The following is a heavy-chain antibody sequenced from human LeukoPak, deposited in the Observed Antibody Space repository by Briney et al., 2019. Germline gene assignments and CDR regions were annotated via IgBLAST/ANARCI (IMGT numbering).Heavy chain of an antibody. J-gene: IGHJ6*03. V-gene: IGHV3-30*02. CDR3: AKDLGYYYGSGTFYYYYYMDV. CDR1: GFTFSSYG. CDR2: IRYDGSNK. Sequence: GGSLRLSCAASGFTFSSYGMHWVRQAPGKGLEWVAFIRYDGSNKYYADSVKGRFTISRDNSKNTLYLQMNSLRAEDTAVYYCAKDLGYYYGSGTFYYYYYMDVWGKGTTVTISS. D-gene: IGHD3-10*01.